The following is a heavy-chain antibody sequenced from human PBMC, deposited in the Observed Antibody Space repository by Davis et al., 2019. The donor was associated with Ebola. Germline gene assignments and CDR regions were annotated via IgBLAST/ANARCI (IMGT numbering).Heavy chain of an antibody. Sequence: PGGSLRLSCAASGFTFSSYSMNWVRQAPGKGLEWVSSISSSSSYIYYADSVKGRFTISRDNAKNSLYLQMNSLRAEDTAVYYCARDYEGIVGATPAYYYYYGMDVWGQGTTVTVSS. CDR2: ISSSSSYI. J-gene: IGHJ6*02. V-gene: IGHV3-21*01. CDR1: GFTFSSYS. D-gene: IGHD1-26*01. CDR3: ARDYEGIVGATPAYYYYYGMDV.